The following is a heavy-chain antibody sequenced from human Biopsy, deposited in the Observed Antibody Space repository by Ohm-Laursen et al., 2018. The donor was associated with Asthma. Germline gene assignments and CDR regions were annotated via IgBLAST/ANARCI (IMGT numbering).Heavy chain of an antibody. CDR2: IRVYNGNT. J-gene: IGHJ6*02. D-gene: IGHD3-10*01. CDR3: ARAVDYSHYYGIDV. CDR1: GYTFNSAG. V-gene: IGHV1-18*01. Sequence: SSVKVSCKTSGYTFNSAGITWVRQAPGQGLEWMGWIRVYNGNTKVAQKLQDRVTMITDTSTSTAYMELRSLRSDDTAVYFCARAVDYSHYYGIDVWGQGTTVTVS.